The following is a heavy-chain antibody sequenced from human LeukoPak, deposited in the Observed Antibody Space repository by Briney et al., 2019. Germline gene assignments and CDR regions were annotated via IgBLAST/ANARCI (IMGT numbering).Heavy chain of an antibody. V-gene: IGHV3-23*01. CDR3: AKRGVVIRVILVGFHKEAYYFDS. J-gene: IGHJ4*02. Sequence: GGSLRLSCAVSGITLSNYGMSWVRQAPGKGLEWVAGISDRGSRTNYADSVKGRFTIFTDHPKNTLYLQMNSLRAEDTAVYFCAKRGVVIRVILVGFHKEAYYFDSWGQGALVTVSS. D-gene: IGHD3-22*01. CDR2: ISDRGSRT. CDR1: GITLSNYG.